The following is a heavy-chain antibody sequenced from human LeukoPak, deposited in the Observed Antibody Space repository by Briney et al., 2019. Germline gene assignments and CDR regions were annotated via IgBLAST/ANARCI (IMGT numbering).Heavy chain of an antibody. CDR2: IYYSGST. D-gene: IGHD3-10*01. V-gene: IGHV4-30-4*01. CDR1: GGSISSGDYY. Sequence: PSETLSLTCTVSGGSISSGDYYWSWIRQPPGKGLEWIGYIYYSGSTYYNPSLKSRVTISVDTSKNQFSLKLSSVTAADTAVYYCAREIKRALWFGDQDYWGQGTLVTVSS. J-gene: IGHJ4*02. CDR3: AREIKRALWFGDQDY.